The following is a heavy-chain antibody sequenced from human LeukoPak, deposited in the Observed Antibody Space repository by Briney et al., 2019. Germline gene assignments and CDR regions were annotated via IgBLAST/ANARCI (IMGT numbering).Heavy chain of an antibody. CDR2: IYYSGST. Sequence: SETLSLTCTVSGGSISSGDYYWSWIRQPPGKGLEWIGYIYYSGSTYYNPSLKSRVTISVDTSKNQFSLKLSSVSAADTAVYYCAREVAAAYYFDYWGQGTLVTVSS. D-gene: IGHD6-13*01. V-gene: IGHV4-30-4*08. CDR1: GGSISSGDYY. J-gene: IGHJ4*02. CDR3: AREVAAAYYFDY.